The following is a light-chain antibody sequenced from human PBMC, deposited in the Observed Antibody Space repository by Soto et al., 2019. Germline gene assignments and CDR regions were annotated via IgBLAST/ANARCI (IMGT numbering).Light chain of an antibody. CDR3: CSYTTSTTFI. V-gene: IGLV2-18*02. CDR1: YSDIGVYNR. CDR2: EVT. J-gene: IGLJ2*01. Sequence: QSALTQPPSVSGSPGQSVTISCSGTYSDIGVYNRVSWYQQSPGTAPKLIIYEVTNRPSGVPDRFSGSKSGNTASLTISGLQAEYEADYYCCSYTTSTTFIFGGGTKLTVL.